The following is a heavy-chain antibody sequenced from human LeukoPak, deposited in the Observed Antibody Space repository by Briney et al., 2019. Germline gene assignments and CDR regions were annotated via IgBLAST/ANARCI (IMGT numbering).Heavy chain of an antibody. V-gene: IGHV3-21*01. J-gene: IGHJ4*02. D-gene: IGHD3-9*01. CDR1: GFTVSSNY. CDR3: AKDKRVYFDWLLSHFDY. CDR2: ISSSSSYI. Sequence: GGSLRLSCAASGFTVSSNYMNWVRQAPGKGLEWVSSISSSSSYIYYADSVKGRFTISRGNAKNSLYLQMNSLRAEDTAVYYCAKDKRVYFDWLLSHFDYWGQGTLVTVSS.